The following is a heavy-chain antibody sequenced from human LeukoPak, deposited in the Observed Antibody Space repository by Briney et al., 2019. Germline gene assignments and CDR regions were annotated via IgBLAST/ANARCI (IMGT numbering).Heavy chain of an antibody. CDR2: ISSSSSYI. CDR3: ARDLRMATYISGY. V-gene: IGHV3-21*01. CDR1: GFTFSSYS. J-gene: IGHJ4*02. Sequence: PGGSLRLSCAASGFTFSSYSMNWVRQAPGKGLEWVSSISSSSSYIYYADSVKGRFTISRDNAKNSLYLQMNSLRAEDTAVYYCARDLRMATYISGYWGQGTLVTVSS. D-gene: IGHD6-19*01.